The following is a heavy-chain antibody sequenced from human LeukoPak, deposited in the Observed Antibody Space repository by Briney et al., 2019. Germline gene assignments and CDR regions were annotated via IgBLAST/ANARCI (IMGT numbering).Heavy chain of an antibody. Sequence: GGSLTLSCPASGFTLSSYRMHWVRPAPGKGLEWVAFIRYDGSNEYYADSVKGRFTISRDNSKNTQYLQMNSMRAEDTAVYYCAKERGSSWDWGQGTLVTVSS. D-gene: IGHD6-13*01. CDR1: GFTLSSYR. V-gene: IGHV3-30*02. CDR2: IRYDGSNE. CDR3: AKERGSSWD. J-gene: IGHJ4*02.